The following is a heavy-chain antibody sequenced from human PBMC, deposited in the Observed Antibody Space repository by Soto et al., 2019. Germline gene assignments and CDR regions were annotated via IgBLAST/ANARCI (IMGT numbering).Heavy chain of an antibody. V-gene: IGHV5-51*01. CDR1: GYSFTTYW. J-gene: IGHJ4*02. Sequence: GESLKISCKGSGYSFTTYWIGWVRQMPGKGLEWMGIIYPSDSDTRYSPSFQGQVTISVDKSISSAYLQWSSLKASDTAIYYCARRTGAQGPMDYWGQGTLVTVSS. CDR3: ARRTGAQGPMDY. CDR2: IYPSDSDT. D-gene: IGHD1-1*01.